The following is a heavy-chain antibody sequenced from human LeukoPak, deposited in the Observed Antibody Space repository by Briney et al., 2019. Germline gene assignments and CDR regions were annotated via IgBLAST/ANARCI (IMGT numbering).Heavy chain of an antibody. J-gene: IGHJ4*02. D-gene: IGHD2-21*02. CDR2: IWYDGSNK. CDR1: GFTFSSYG. CDR3: ARGPHVTVVTALDY. V-gene: IGHV3-33*01. Sequence: GRCLRLSCAASGFTFSSYGMHWVRQAPGKGLEWVAVIWYDGSNKYYADSVKGRFTISRDNSNNTLYLQMNSLRAEDTAVYYCARGPHVTVVTALDYWGQGTLVTVSS.